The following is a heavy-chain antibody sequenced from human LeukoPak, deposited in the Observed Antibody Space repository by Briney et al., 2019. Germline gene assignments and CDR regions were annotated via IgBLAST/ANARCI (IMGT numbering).Heavy chain of an antibody. CDR1: GDSVSSNSAA. Sequence: SQTLSLTCAISGDSVSSNSAAWNWVRQSPSRGLQWLGRTFYRSKWYNDYAVSVNSRITINPDTSKNQFSLHLNSVTPEDTAAYYCARGASGYYLYLFDYWGQGTLVTVSS. V-gene: IGHV6-1*01. CDR2: TFYRSKWYN. CDR3: ARGASGYYLYLFDY. D-gene: IGHD5-12*01. J-gene: IGHJ4*02.